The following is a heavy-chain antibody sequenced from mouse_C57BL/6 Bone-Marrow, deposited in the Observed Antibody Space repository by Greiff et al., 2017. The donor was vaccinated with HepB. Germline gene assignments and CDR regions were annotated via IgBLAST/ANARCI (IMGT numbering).Heavy chain of an antibody. Sequence: VQLQQSGAELVRPGASVKLSCTASGLNIKDDYMHWVKQRPEQGLEWIGWIDPENGDTEYASKFQGKATITADTSSNTAYLQLSSLTSEDTAVYYCTTTTAPEDYWGQGTTLTVSS. CDR2: IDPENGDT. J-gene: IGHJ2*01. D-gene: IGHD1-2*01. CDR1: GLNIKDDY. V-gene: IGHV14-4*01. CDR3: TTTTAPEDY.